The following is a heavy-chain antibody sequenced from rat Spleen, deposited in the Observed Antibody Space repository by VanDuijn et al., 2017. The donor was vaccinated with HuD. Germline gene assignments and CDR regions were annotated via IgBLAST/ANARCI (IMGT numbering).Heavy chain of an antibody. CDR3: ARDRAGLDY. Sequence: QVQVKETGPGLVQPTQTLSITCTVSGFSLTSYYMQWVRQTPGKGLEWMGFIRSGGSPEYNPEFKSRLSISRDTSKNQLFFKMNSLKIEDTGVYYCARDRAGLDYWGQGVLVTVSS. CDR2: IRSGGSP. V-gene: IGHV2-65*01. CDR1: GFSLTSYY. J-gene: IGHJ2*01.